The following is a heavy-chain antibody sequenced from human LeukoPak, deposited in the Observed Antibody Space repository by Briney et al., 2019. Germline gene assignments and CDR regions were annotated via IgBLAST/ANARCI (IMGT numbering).Heavy chain of an antibody. V-gene: IGHV4-4*07. J-gene: IGHJ2*01. D-gene: IGHD1-14*01. Sequence: SETLSLTCTVSGGSISSYYWSWIRQPAGKGLEWIGRIYISGSTNYNPSLKSRVTLSLDTSKNQLSLMLSSVTAADTAVYHCARVATTPRYFDLWGRGTLVTVSS. CDR3: ARVATTPRYFDL. CDR1: GGSISSYY. CDR2: IYISGST.